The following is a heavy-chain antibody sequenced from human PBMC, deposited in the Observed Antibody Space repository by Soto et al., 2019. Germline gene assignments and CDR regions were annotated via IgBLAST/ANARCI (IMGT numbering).Heavy chain of an antibody. CDR3: AREKTTGLFDY. D-gene: IGHD4-17*01. J-gene: IGHJ4*02. Sequence: QVQLQQWGAGLLKPSETLSLTCAVYGGSFSGYYWTWIRQPPGTGLEWIGKINHSGSTNYNPSLRSRVTISVDTSKTQFSLKLSSVTAADTAVYYCAREKTTGLFDYWGQGTLVTVSS. CDR2: INHSGST. CDR1: GGSFSGYY. V-gene: IGHV4-34*01.